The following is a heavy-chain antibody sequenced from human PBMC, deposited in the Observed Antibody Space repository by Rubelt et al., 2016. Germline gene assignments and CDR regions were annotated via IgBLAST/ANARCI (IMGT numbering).Heavy chain of an antibody. CDR2: INHSGST. Sequence: QVQLQQWGAGLLKPSETLSPTCGVYGGSFSGYYWSWIRQPPGKGLEWIGEINHSGSTNYNPSLKSRVTISVDLSKNQFSLKLTSVAAADTAVYYCARDGNYYGMDVWGQGTTVTVSS. J-gene: IGHJ6*02. CDR1: GGSFSGYY. V-gene: IGHV4-34*01. CDR3: ARDGNYYGMDV.